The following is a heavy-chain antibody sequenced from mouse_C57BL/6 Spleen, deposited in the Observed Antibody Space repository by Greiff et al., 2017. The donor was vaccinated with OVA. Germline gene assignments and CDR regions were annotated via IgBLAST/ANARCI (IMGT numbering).Heavy chain of an antibody. Sequence: VQLKESGPGLVKPSQSLSLTCSVTGYSITSGYYWNWIRQFPGNKLEWMGYISYDGSNNYNPSLKNRISITRDTSKNQFFLKLNSVTTEDTATYYCARAGAYYGAYWGQGTLVTVSA. V-gene: IGHV3-6*01. CDR1: GYSITSGYY. CDR2: ISYDGSN. CDR3: ARAGAYYGAY. J-gene: IGHJ3*01. D-gene: IGHD2-10*01.